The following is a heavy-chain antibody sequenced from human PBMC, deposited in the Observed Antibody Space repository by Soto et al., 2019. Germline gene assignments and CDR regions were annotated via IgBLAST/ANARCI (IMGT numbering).Heavy chain of an antibody. Sequence: EVQLVESGGGLVQPGGSLRLSCAASGFTFSSYSMNWVRQAPGKGLEWVSYISSSSSTIYYADSVKGRFTISRDNAKNSLYLRMNSLRDEDTAVYYCAAGITMIVVGLDAFDIWGQGTMVTVSS. CDR3: AAGITMIVVGLDAFDI. CDR1: GFTFSSYS. CDR2: ISSSSSTI. V-gene: IGHV3-48*02. J-gene: IGHJ3*02. D-gene: IGHD3-22*01.